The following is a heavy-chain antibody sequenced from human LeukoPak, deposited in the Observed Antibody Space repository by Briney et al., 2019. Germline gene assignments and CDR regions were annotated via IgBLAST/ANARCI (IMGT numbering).Heavy chain of an antibody. Sequence: PGGSLRLSCAASGFTFSSYAMHWVRQAPGKGLEWVAVISYDGSNKYYADSVKGRFTISRDNSKNTLYLQMNSLRAEDTAVYYCAREGVPAAITRAYYFDYWGQGTLVTVSS. J-gene: IGHJ4*02. CDR1: GFTFSSYA. V-gene: IGHV3-30-3*01. CDR3: AREGVPAAITRAYYFDY. D-gene: IGHD2-2*01. CDR2: ISYDGSNK.